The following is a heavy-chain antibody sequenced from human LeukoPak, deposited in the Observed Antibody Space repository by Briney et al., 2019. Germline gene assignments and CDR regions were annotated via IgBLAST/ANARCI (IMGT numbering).Heavy chain of an antibody. J-gene: IGHJ4*02. CDR3: AREGTYYDILTGCYSTFDY. D-gene: IGHD3-9*01. CDR2: IYTSGST. V-gene: IGHV4-4*07. Sequence: SKTLSLTCTVSGGSISSYYWSWIRQPAGKGLEWIGRIYTSGSTNYNPSLKSRVTMSVDTSKNQFSLKLSSVTAADTAVYYCAREGTYYDILTGCYSTFDYWGQGTLVPSPQ. CDR1: GGSISSYY.